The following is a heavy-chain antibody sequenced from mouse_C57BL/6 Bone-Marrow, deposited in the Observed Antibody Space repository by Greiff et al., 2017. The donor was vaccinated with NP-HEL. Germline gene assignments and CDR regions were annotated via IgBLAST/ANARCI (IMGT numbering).Heavy chain of an antibody. CDR3: ARRTTVGYFDV. CDR1: GYTFTDHT. Sequence: QVTLKESDAELVKPGASVKISCKVSGYTFTDHTIHWMKQRPEQGLEWIGYIYPRDGSSRYNEKFKGKATLTEDKSSSTAYMQLNSLTSEDSAVFFCARRTTVGYFDVWGTGTTVTVSS. J-gene: IGHJ1*03. CDR2: IYPRDGSS. V-gene: IGHV1-78*01. D-gene: IGHD1-1*01.